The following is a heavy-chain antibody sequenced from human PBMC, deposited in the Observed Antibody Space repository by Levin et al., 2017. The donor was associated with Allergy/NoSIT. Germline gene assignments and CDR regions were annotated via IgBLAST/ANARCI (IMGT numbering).Heavy chain of an antibody. CDR1: GYSFISYW. CDR2: VYPADSDA. CDR3: AKIDSHSGYGMNV. J-gene: IGHJ6*02. Sequence: KVSCQGSGYSFISYWIAWVRQMPGKGLEWMGSVYPADSDATYNPSFLGQVSLSVDKSFNTAYLQWSRLKPSDTAMYYCAKIDSHSGYGMNVWGQGTPVTVSS. V-gene: IGHV5-51*01. D-gene: IGHD2-15*01.